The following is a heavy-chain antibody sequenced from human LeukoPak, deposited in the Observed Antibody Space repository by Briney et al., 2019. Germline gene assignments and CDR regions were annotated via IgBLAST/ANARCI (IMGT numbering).Heavy chain of an antibody. Sequence: GGSLRLSRAASLFIPRSNFIRWVRQAPSRGVEWVSVIYRGGTTYYADSVKGRFTISRDNSMNALDLQMNSLRAEDTAVYYCARDGYGNNYMDVWGKGTTVTVSS. CDR3: ARDGYGNNYMDV. V-gene: IGHV3-53*01. CDR2: IYRGGTT. D-gene: IGHD1/OR15-1a*01. J-gene: IGHJ6*03. CDR1: LFIPRSNF.